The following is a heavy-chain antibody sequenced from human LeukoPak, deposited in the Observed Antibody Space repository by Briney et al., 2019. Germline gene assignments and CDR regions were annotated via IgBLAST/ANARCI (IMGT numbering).Heavy chain of an antibody. CDR1: GFTFSDYW. CDR2: IGYSGGTT. CDR3: ARHRGPLYAFDI. Sequence: GGSLRLSCAASGFTFSDYWMHWVRDTPGKGLEWISAIGYSGGTTYYADSVKGRFTISRDNSKNTLYVQMSSLRAEDTAVYYCARHRGPLYAFDIWGQGTMVTVSS. V-gene: IGHV3-23*01. J-gene: IGHJ3*02.